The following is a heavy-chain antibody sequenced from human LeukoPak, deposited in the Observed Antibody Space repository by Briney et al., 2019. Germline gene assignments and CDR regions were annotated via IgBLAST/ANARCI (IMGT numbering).Heavy chain of an antibody. CDR3: ARVIHLGELSLYDY. D-gene: IGHD3-16*02. Sequence: GESLKISCKGSGFSFNMYWIGWVRQMPGKGLEWMGIIYPGDSDTRYSPSFQGQVTISVDKYISTAYLQWSSLKASDTAMYYCARVIHLGELSLYDYWGQGTLVTVSS. V-gene: IGHV5-51*01. J-gene: IGHJ4*02. CDR2: IYPGDSDT. CDR1: GFSFNMYW.